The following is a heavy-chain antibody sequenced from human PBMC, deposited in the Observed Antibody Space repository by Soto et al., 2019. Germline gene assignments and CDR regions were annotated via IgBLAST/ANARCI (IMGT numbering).Heavy chain of an antibody. J-gene: IGHJ5*02. D-gene: IGHD2-21*01. Sequence: PSETLSLTCTVSGGSISSGGYYWSWIRQHPGKGLEWIGYIYYSGSTYYNPSLKSRVTISVDTSKNQFSLKLSSVTAADTAVYYCARGTGVLLGYWNWFDPWGQGTLVTVSS. CDR1: GGSISSGGYY. CDR3: ARGTGVLLGYWNWFDP. CDR2: IYYSGST. V-gene: IGHV4-31*03.